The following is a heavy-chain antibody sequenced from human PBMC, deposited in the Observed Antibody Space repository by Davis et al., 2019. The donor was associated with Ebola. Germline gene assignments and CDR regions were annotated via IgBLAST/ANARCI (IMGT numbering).Heavy chain of an antibody. CDR3: TTARRDSSGWIDS. V-gene: IGHV3-23*01. D-gene: IGHD6-19*01. J-gene: IGHJ4*02. CDR1: GFTFSSYA. CDR2: VTDGGGVST. Sequence: PGGSLRLSCAASGFTFSSYAMRWVRQAPEKGLEWVSTVTDGGGVSTYYADSVKGRFTISRDNSKNTLYLQMNSLRAEDTAVYYCTTARRDSSGWIDSWGQGTLVTVSS.